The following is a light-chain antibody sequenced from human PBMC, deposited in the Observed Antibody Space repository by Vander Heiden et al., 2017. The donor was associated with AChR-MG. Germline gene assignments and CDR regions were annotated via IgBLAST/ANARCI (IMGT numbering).Light chain of an antibody. CDR2: AAS. CDR1: QSISTY. V-gene: IGKV1-39*01. Sequence: DSQMTQSPSSLSAFVGDTVTIACRASQSISTYLNWYQQKPGKAPEVLIYAASGLQTGVPSRFSGSGSGTDFTLTISSLQPEDFGTYYCQQSYSTPPYTFGQGTRLEIK. J-gene: IGKJ2*01. CDR3: QQSYSTPPYT.